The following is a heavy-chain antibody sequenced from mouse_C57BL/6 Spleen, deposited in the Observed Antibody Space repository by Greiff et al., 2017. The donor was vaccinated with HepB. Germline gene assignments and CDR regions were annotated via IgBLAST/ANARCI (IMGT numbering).Heavy chain of an antibody. V-gene: IGHV5-6*02. D-gene: IGHD1-1*01. CDR2: ISSGGSYT. CDR3: ARCTTNYFDY. CDR1: GFTFSSYG. J-gene: IGHJ2*01. Sequence: DVMLVESGGDLVKPGGSLKLSCAASGFTFSSYGMSWVRQTPDKRLEWVATISSGGSYTYYPDSVKGRFTISRDNAKNTLYLQMSSLKSEDTAMYYCARCTTNYFDYWGQGTTLTVSS.